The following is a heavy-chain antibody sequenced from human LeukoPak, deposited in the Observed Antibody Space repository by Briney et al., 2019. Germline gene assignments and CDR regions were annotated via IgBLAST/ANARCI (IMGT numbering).Heavy chain of an antibody. CDR1: GYTFTSYD. J-gene: IGHJ5*02. V-gene: IGHV1-8*01. CDR2: MNPNSGNT. CDR3: ARSGIAVYWFDP. D-gene: IGHD6-19*01. Sequence: ASVKVSCKASGYTFTSYDINWVRQATGQGLEWMGWMNPNSGNTGYAQKFQGRVTMTRNTSISTAYMELSSLRSEDTAVYYCARSGIAVYWFDPWGQGTLVTVSS.